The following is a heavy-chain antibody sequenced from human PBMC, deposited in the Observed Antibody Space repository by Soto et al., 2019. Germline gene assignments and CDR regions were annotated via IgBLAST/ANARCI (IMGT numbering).Heavy chain of an antibody. CDR2: ISYVGST. D-gene: IGHD5-18*01. CDR1: GGSISSTSYY. CDR3: ARRGYSYGYFDY. Sequence: SETLSDTCTVSGGSISSTSYYWGWIRQPPGKGLEWIGSISYVGSTYYNPSLKSRVTMSVDTSKNQFSLRLSSVTAADTAVYYCARRGYSYGYFDYWGQGTLVTVSS. V-gene: IGHV4-39*01. J-gene: IGHJ4*02.